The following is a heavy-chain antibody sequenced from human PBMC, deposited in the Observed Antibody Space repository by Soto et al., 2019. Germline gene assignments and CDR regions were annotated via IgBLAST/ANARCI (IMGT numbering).Heavy chain of an antibody. D-gene: IGHD4-17*01. Sequence: SETLSLTCTVSGGSISSSSYYWGWIRQPPGKGLEWIGSIYYSGSTYYNPSLKSRVTISVDTSKNQFSLKLSSVTAADTAVYYCARTPYCDYFFGSFDAFDIWGQGTMVIVSS. CDR2: IYYSGST. J-gene: IGHJ3*02. CDR1: GGSISSSSYY. CDR3: ARTPYCDYFFGSFDAFDI. V-gene: IGHV4-39*01.